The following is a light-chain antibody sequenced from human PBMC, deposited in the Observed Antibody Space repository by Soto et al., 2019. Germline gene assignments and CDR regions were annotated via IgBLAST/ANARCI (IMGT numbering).Light chain of an antibody. CDR1: QGISSY. J-gene: IGKJ5*01. CDR2: AAS. Sequence: IQLTQSPASLSASVGDRVTITCRTSQGISSYLAWYQQKPGKAHKLLIYAASTLQSGVPSRFSGSGSGTDFTLTISSLQPEDFATYYCQQLNSYPRVTFGQGTRLEI. CDR3: QQLNSYPRVT. V-gene: IGKV1-9*01.